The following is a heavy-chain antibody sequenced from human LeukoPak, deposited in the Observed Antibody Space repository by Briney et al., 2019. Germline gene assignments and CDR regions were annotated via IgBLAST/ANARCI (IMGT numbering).Heavy chain of an antibody. CDR3: NYLQGGYYFNY. J-gene: IGHJ4*02. Sequence: SETLSLTCNASGYSISSGYYWGWIRQSPGKGLEWIANMYHSGLIYYNPSLKSRITISMDMSKNQLSLKLRSVTAADTAVYMTNYLQGGYYFNYWGQGTLVTVSS. CDR1: GYSISSGYY. V-gene: IGHV4-38-2*02. CDR2: MYHSGLI. D-gene: IGHD4/OR15-4a*01.